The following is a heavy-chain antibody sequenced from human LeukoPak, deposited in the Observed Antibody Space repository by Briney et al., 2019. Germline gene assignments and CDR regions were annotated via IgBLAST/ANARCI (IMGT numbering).Heavy chain of an antibody. CDR1: GFSFSGYS. CDR3: ARPRNYYYMDV. J-gene: IGHJ6*03. CDR2: IDYSSNYI. V-gene: IGHV3-21*01. Sequence: GGSLRLSCAASGFSFSGYSMNWVRQAPGKGLEWISSIDYSSNYIDYADSVKGRFTISRDNAKNSLFLQMNSLRVDDTAVYFCARPRNYYYMDVWGKGTTVTVSS. D-gene: IGHD1-14*01.